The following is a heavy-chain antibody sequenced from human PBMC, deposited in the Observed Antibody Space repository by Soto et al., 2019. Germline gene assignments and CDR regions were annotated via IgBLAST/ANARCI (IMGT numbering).Heavy chain of an antibody. Sequence: QVQLVESGGGVVQPGRSLRLSCAASGFTFSSYAMHWVRQAPGKGLEWVAVISYDGSNKYYADSVKGRFTISRDNSKNTLYLQMNSLRAEDTVVYYCARGRRHFDYWGQGNLVTVSS. CDR1: GFTFSSYA. CDR2: ISYDGSNK. V-gene: IGHV3-30-3*01. D-gene: IGHD6-25*01. J-gene: IGHJ4*02. CDR3: ARGRRHFDY.